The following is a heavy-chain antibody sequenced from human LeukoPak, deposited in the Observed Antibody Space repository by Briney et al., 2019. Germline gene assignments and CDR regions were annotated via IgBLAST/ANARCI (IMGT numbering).Heavy chain of an antibody. CDR3: ARGGIVVATDY. J-gene: IGHJ4*02. CDR2: INHRGST. CDR1: GGSISSGDYY. V-gene: IGHV4-30-4*01. D-gene: IGHD6-19*01. Sequence: SQTLSLTCTVSGGSISSGDYYWSWIRQPPGKGLEWIGEINHRGSTNYNPSLKSRVTISVDTSKNQFSLKLTSVTAADAAVYYCARGGIVVATDYWGQGTLVTVSS.